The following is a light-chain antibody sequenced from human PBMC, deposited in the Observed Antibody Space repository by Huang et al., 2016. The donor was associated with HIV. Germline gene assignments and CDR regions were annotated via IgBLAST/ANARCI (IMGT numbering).Light chain of an antibody. CDR2: GAS. CDR3: QQYQDWPRT. J-gene: IGKJ1*01. Sequence: IVMTQSPVTLSLSPGERATLSCRPRHSVSSHVACYQHKPGPAPRLLIYGASTRATGVPARVRGSGYGTEFTLTSSSLQSDDFVVYYCQQYQDWPRTFGQGTKVEIK. CDR1: HSVSSH. V-gene: IGKV3-15*01.